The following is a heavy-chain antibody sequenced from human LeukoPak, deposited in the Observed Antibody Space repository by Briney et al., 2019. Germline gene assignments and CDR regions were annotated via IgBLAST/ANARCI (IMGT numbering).Heavy chain of an antibody. D-gene: IGHD4-17*01. CDR2: MNPNSGNT. CDR3: ARDLPDDYGDYWFDP. CDR1: GYTFTSYD. Sequence: ASVKVSCKASGYTFTSYDTNWVRQATGQGLEWMGWMNPNSGNTGYAQKFQGRVTITRDTSASTAYMELSSLRSEDTAVYYCARDLPDDYGDYWFDPWGQGTLVTVSS. J-gene: IGHJ5*02. V-gene: IGHV1-8*01.